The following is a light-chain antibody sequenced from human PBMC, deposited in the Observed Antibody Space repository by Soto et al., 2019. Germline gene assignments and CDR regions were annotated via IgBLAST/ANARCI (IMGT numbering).Light chain of an antibody. CDR1: QSIVTY. Sequence: DIQMTQSPSSLSASVGDRVTITCRASQSIVTYLNWYHQKPGQAPKLLIYAASNLQSGVPSRFSGSGSGTDFTLTISSLQPDDFATYYCQQYNSYSWTFGQGTKVDIK. CDR2: AAS. CDR3: QQYNSYSWT. J-gene: IGKJ1*01. V-gene: IGKV1-39*01.